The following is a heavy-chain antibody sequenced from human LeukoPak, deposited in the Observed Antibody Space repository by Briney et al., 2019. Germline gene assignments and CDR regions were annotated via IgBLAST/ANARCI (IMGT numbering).Heavy chain of an antibody. Sequence: SETLSLTCNVSGASLSSYYWDWLRRSPGRGLEWIGYISDTGKTDSNPSLKSRVTISLATSKNQFSLRLTSVTAADSAVYFCATGYYEPFATWGPGIMVSVSS. D-gene: IGHD1-26*01. CDR1: GASLSSYY. CDR3: ATGYYEPFAT. J-gene: IGHJ5*02. V-gene: IGHV4-59*01. CDR2: ISDTGKT.